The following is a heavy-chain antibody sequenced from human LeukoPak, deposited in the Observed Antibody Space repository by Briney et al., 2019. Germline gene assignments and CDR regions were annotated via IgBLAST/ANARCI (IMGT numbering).Heavy chain of an antibody. D-gene: IGHD3-10*01. CDR2: MSCSGDAI. Sequence: PGGSLRLSCAASGFTFSTYEMTWVRQAPGKGLEWVSYMSCSGDAINYADSVEGRFTISRDNAKRSLFLQMNSLRAEDTAVYYCASTLWFRVNYWGQGTLVTVSS. V-gene: IGHV3-48*03. CDR3: ASTLWFRVNY. J-gene: IGHJ4*02. CDR1: GFTFSTYE.